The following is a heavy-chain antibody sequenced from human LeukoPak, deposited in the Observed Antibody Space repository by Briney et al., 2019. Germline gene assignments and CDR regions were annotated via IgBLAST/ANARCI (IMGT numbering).Heavy chain of an antibody. J-gene: IGHJ4*02. CDR2: ISYDGSNK. Sequence: GGSLRLSCAASGFTFSSYAMHWVRQAPGKGLEWVAVISYDGSNKYYADSVKGRFTISRDNAKNSLYLLMNSLRAEDTAVYYCARDDACGGDCYTYYFDFWGQGTLVTVSS. CDR3: ARDDACGGDCYTYYFDF. D-gene: IGHD2-21*02. CDR1: GFTFSSYA. V-gene: IGHV3-30*04.